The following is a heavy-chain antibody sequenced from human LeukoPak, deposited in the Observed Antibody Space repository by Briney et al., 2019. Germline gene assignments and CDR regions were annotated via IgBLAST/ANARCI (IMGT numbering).Heavy chain of an antibody. CDR1: GGSISSYY. V-gene: IGHV4-59*01. CDR2: IYYSGST. CDR3: ARDGVGSSWLFGP. Sequence: PSETLSLTCTVSGGSISSYYWSWIRQPPGKGLEWIGYIYYSGSTNYNPSLKSRVTISVDTSKNQFSLKLSSLTAADPAVYSVARDGVGSSWLFGPWGQGTLVTVSS. J-gene: IGHJ5*02. D-gene: IGHD6-13*01.